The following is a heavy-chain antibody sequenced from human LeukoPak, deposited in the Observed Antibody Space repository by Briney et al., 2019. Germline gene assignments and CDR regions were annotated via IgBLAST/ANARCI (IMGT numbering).Heavy chain of an antibody. Sequence: GGSLRLSCAASGFTFSSYWMSWVRQAPGKGLEWVANIKQDGREKYYVDSVKGRFTISRDNAKNSLYLQMNSLRGEDTAVYYCARDNYYGSGSYPPLDYWGQGTLVTVSS. CDR2: IKQDGREK. CDR3: ARDNYYGSGSYPPLDY. CDR1: GFTFSSYW. D-gene: IGHD3-10*01. V-gene: IGHV3-7*01. J-gene: IGHJ4*02.